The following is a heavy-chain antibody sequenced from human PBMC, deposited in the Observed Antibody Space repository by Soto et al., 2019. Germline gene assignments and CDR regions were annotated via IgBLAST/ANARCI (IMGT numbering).Heavy chain of an antibody. CDR3: ARDFSMVIVAPGY. Sequence: SETLSLTCAVSGGSISSSNWWSWVRQPPGKGLEWIGEIYHSGSTNYNPSLKSRVTISVDNSKNTVYLQINALRAEDTAVYYCARDFSMVIVAPGYRGQGTLVTLPS. CDR2: IYHSGST. J-gene: IGHJ4*02. D-gene: IGHD5-12*01. V-gene: IGHV4-4*02. CDR1: GGSISSSNW.